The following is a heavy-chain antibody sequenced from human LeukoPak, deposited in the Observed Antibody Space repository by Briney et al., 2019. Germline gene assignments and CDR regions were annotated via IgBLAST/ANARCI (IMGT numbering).Heavy chain of an antibody. CDR1: GFTFDDYG. CDR3: ARVSSGWYDYYFDY. J-gene: IGHJ4*02. CDR2: INWNGGST. V-gene: IGHV3-20*04. Sequence: PGGSLTLSCAASGFTFDDYGMSWVRQAPGKGLEWVSGINWNGGSTGYADSVKGRFTISRDNAKNSLYLQMNSLRAEDTAVYYCARVSSGWYDYYFDYWGQGTLVTVSS. D-gene: IGHD6-19*01.